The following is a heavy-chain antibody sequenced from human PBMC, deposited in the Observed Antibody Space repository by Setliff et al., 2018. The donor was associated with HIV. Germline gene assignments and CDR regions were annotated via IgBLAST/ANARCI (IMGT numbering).Heavy chain of an antibody. J-gene: IGHJ6*03. CDR3: ARQGGYSGYGFYYYYYYMDV. CDR2: IHYSGST. D-gene: IGHD5-12*01. Sequence: SETLSLTCTVSGGSISSNSYYWGWTRQPPGKGLEWIGSIHYSGSTYYNPSLKSRVTISVDTSKNQFSLKLSSVTAADTAVYYCARQGGYSGYGFYYYYYYMDVWGKGTTVTVSS. V-gene: IGHV4-39*01. CDR1: GGSISSNSYY.